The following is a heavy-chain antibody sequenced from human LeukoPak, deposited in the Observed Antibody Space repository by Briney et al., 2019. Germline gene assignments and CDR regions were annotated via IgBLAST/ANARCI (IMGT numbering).Heavy chain of an antibody. D-gene: IGHD2-2*02. CDR1: GYSISSGYY. J-gene: IGHJ4*02. CDR2: IYDGGST. V-gene: IGHV4-38-2*02. Sequence: SETLSLTCTVSGYSISSGYYWGWIRQPPGKGLEWIGGIYDGGSTYYNPSLKSRVTISVDTSKNQFSLKLSSVTAADTAVYYCARDGPDIVVVPAAILPLDYWGQGTLVTVSS. CDR3: ARDGPDIVVVPAAILPLDY.